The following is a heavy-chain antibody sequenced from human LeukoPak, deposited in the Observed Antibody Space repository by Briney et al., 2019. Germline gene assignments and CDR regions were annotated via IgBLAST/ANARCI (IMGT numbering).Heavy chain of an antibody. J-gene: IGHJ4*02. D-gene: IGHD2-15*01. CDR3: ARGSRWWTV. CDR1: GGSISSYY. Sequence: SETLSLTCAVSGGSISSYYWSWIRQPPGKGLEWIGYIYYSGSTNYNPSLKSRVTISVDTSKNQFSLKLSSVTAADTAVYYCARGSRWWTVWGQGTLVTVSS. CDR2: IYYSGST. V-gene: IGHV4-59*08.